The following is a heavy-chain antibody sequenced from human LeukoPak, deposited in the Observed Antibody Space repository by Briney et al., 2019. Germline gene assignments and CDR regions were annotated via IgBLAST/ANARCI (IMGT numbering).Heavy chain of an antibody. CDR3: ARHSPGAAADYYFDY. J-gene: IGHJ4*02. Sequence: PSETLSLTCTVSGGSISSSSYYWGWIRQPPGKGLEWIGSIYYSGSTYYNPSLKSRVTISVDTSKNQFSLKPSSVTAADTAVYYCARHSPGAAADYYFDYWGQGTLVTVSS. V-gene: IGHV4-39*01. D-gene: IGHD6-13*01. CDR2: IYYSGST. CDR1: GGSISSSSYY.